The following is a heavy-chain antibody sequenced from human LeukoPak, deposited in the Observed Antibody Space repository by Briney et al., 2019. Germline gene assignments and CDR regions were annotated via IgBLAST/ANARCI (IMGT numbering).Heavy chain of an antibody. Sequence: PGGSLRLSCAASGFPFSSYGMHWVRQAPGKGLEWVARLVYDERSDYADSVKGRFSISRDNSKNALFLDMSDLRVEDTAVYCCARDLSAAFDFWGQGVLVTVSS. CDR1: GFPFSSYG. CDR3: ARDLSAAFDF. CDR2: LVYDERS. J-gene: IGHJ4*02. V-gene: IGHV3-33*01. D-gene: IGHD6-19*01.